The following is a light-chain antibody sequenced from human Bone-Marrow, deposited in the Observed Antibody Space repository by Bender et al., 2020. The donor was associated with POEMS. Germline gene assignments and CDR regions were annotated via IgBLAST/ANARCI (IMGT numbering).Light chain of an antibody. CDR2: DVT. Sequence: QSLLTQPPSVSGTPGQRVTISCTGTSSDIGGYNYVSWIQQHPGRAPKFLIYDVTKRPSGVPDRFSGSKSGNTASLTISGLQAEDEADYYCASHAGSSSLFGGGTKLTVL. J-gene: IGLJ2*01. CDR1: SSDIGGYNY. V-gene: IGLV2-11*01. CDR3: ASHAGSSSL.